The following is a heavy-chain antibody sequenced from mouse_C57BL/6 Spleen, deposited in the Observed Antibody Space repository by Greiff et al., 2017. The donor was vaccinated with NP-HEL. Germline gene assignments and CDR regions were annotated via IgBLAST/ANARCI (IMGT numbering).Heavy chain of an antibody. V-gene: IGHV5-4*01. D-gene: IGHD1-1*01. J-gene: IGHJ2*01. CDR3: ARDYYGSSHDY. CDR1: GFTFSSYA. Sequence: EVKLVESGGGLVKPGGSLKLSCAASGFTFSSYAMSWVRQTPEKRLEWVATISDGGSYTYYPDNVKGRFTISRDNAKNNLYLQMSHLKSEDTAMYYCARDYYGSSHDYWGQGTTLTVSS. CDR2: ISDGGSYT.